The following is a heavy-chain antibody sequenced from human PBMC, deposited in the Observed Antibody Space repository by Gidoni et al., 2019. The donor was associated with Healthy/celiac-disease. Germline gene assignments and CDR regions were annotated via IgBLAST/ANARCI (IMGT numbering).Heavy chain of an antibody. V-gene: IGHV4-39*07. Sequence: QLQLQESGPGLVKPSETLSLTCTVSDGSISSSSYYWGWIRQPPGKGLEWIGSIYYRGSTYYNPSLKSRVTISVDTSKNQFSLKLSSVTAADTAVYYCARDNDSSGYYNWGQGTLVTVSS. CDR1: DGSISSSSYY. CDR2: IYYRGST. D-gene: IGHD3-22*01. J-gene: IGHJ4*02. CDR3: ARDNDSSGYYN.